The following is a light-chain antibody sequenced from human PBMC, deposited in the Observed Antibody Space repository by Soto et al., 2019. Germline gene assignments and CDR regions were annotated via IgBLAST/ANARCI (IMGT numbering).Light chain of an antibody. V-gene: IGLV2-8*01. CDR1: SSDVGGYKY. CDR2: AVS. J-gene: IGLJ2*01. Sequence: QSVLTQPPSASGSPGQSVTISCTGTSSDVGGYKYVSWYQQHPGKAPKLMIYAVSERPSGVPDRFSGSKSGNTASLTVSGLQAEDEADYYCSSYAGSNNLLFGGGTKLTV. CDR3: SSYAGSNNLL.